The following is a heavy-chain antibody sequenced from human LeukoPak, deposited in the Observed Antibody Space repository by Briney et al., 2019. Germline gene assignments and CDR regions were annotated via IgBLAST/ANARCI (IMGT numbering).Heavy chain of an antibody. V-gene: IGHV4-59*08. CDR3: ATSRPFYGSGTYYFDN. CDR2: IYYSGST. J-gene: IGHJ4*02. Sequence: SETLSLTCTVSGGSISSYYWSWIRQPPGKGLEWIGYIYYSGSTNYNPSLKSRVTISVDTSKNQFSLKLSSVTAADTAVYYCATSRPFYGSGTYYFDNWGQGTLVTVSS. D-gene: IGHD3-10*01. CDR1: GGSISSYY.